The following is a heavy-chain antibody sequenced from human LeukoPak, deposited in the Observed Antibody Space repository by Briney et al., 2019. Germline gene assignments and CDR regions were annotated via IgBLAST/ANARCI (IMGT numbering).Heavy chain of an antibody. CDR3: ARVSVVVVPAATYYYYYGMDV. CDR1: GGSFSGYY. V-gene: IGHV4-34*01. J-gene: IGHJ6*02. D-gene: IGHD2-2*01. Sequence: SETLSLTCAVYGGSFSGYYWSWIRQPPGKGLDWIGEINHSGSTNYNPSLKSRVTISVDTSKNQFSLKLSSVTAADTAVYYCARVSVVVVPAATYYYYYGMDVWGQGTTVTVSS. CDR2: INHSGST.